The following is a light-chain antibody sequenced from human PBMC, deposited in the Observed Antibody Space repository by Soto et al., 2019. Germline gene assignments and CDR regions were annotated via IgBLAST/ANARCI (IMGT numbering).Light chain of an antibody. CDR1: SSNIGGNF. CDR2: TNN. V-gene: IGLV1-44*01. J-gene: IGLJ2*01. CDR3: AAWDASLKCVV. Sequence: QSVLTQPPSASGTPGQRVTISCSGSSSNIGGNFVNWYQVLPRTTPKVLINTNNQRPSGVPDRFSASKSCASASLAISGLQFADEADYYCAAWDASLKCVVFGGGTKVTVL.